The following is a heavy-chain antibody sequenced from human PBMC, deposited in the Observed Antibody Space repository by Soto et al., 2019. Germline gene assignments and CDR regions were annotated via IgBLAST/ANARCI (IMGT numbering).Heavy chain of an antibody. J-gene: IGHJ6*02. V-gene: IGHV1-69*12. CDR3: ARSEYYYDSSGYQNYYYYYGMDV. Sequence: QVQLVQSGAEVKKPGSSVKVSCKASGGTFSSYAISWVRQAPGQGLEWMGGIIPIFGTANYAQKFQGRVTITADESTSTAYMELSSLRSEDTAVYYCARSEYYYDSSGYQNYYYYYGMDVWGQGTTVTVSS. CDR2: IIPIFGTA. CDR1: GGTFSSYA. D-gene: IGHD3-22*01.